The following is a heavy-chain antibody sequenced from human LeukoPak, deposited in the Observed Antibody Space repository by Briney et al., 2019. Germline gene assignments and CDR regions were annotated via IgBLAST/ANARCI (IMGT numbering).Heavy chain of an antibody. V-gene: IGHV3-48*01. CDR3: AELGITMIGGV. Sequence: PGGSLRLSCAASGFTFSSYSMIWVRQAPGKGLEWVSYISTTGSTITYADSVRGRFTISRDNAKNSLYLQMNSLRAEDTAVYYCAELGITMIGGVWGKGTTVTISS. CDR2: ISTTGSTI. D-gene: IGHD3-10*02. CDR1: GFTFSSYS. J-gene: IGHJ6*04.